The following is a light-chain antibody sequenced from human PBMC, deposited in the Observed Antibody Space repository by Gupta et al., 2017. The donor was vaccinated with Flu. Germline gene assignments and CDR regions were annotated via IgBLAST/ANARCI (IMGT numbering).Light chain of an antibody. Sequence: IRITQSPSSLSASTLDRVTITFRASQGISSYLAWYQQKPGKAPKLLIYAASTVQSGVPSRFSGSGSGTDFTLTISCLQSEDFATYYCQQEDSSPGTFGQGTKVEIK. J-gene: IGKJ1*01. CDR3: QQEDSSPGT. CDR1: QGISSY. CDR2: AAS. V-gene: IGKV1-8*01.